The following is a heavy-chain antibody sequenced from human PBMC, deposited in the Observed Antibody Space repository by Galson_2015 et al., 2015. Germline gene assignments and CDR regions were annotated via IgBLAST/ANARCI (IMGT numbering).Heavy chain of an antibody. CDR1: GFTFSSYS. D-gene: IGHD2-2*01. CDR3: AREGDLLYIVVVPAAIDYYGMNV. CDR2: ISSSSSYI. J-gene: IGHJ6*02. Sequence: SLRLSCAASGFTFSSYSMNWVRQAPGKGLEWVSSISSSSSYIYYADSVKGRFTISRDNAKNSLYLQMNSLRAEDTAVYYCAREGDLLYIVVVPAAIDYYGMNVWGQGTPVTVSS. V-gene: IGHV3-21*01.